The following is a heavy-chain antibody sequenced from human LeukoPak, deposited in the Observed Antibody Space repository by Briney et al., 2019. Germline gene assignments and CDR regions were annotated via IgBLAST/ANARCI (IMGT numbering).Heavy chain of an antibody. J-gene: IGHJ6*03. CDR1: GFRFEDFA. Sequence: PGGSLRLSCAASGFRFEDFAMHWVRQVPGKGLEWVSSVAWGGSTLDYADSVKARFTISRDDSKNTVYLQMNSLRADDTAIYYCTKNSQYDFWSGIKTYYYYYMDVWGKGTTVTVSS. CDR2: VAWGGSTL. CDR3: TKNSQYDFWSGIKTYYYYYMDV. D-gene: IGHD3-3*01. V-gene: IGHV3-9*01.